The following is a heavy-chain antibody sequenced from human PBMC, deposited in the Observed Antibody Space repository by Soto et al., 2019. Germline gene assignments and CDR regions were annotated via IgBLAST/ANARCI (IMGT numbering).Heavy chain of an antibody. CDR2: SYYSGTT. D-gene: IGHD3-22*01. V-gene: IGHV4-30-4*01. Sequence: TLSLPCSVYGGSVNRYTNYWSSIRQTPSRGLEWIGYSYYSGTTYYNTSLRSRVTISIDKSKNQFSLSLTSVVADDTAVYYCVREIVDSFDSSGYPDHWGQRTLVTVSS. CDR3: VREIVDSFDSSGYPDH. CDR1: GGSVNRYTNY. J-gene: IGHJ4*02.